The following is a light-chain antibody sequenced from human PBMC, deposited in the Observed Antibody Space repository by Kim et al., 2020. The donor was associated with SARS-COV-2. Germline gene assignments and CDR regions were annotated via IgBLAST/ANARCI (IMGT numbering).Light chain of an antibody. CDR2: GAS. CDR1: QSISSS. CDR3: QQYAYWRA. V-gene: IGKV3-15*01. J-gene: IGKJ5*01. Sequence: LSPGESATLSCRASQSISSSLAWYQQKPGQAPRVLIYGASARATGIPARFSGSGSGTEFTLTISNLQSEDFAVYYCQQYAYWRAFGQGTRLEIK.